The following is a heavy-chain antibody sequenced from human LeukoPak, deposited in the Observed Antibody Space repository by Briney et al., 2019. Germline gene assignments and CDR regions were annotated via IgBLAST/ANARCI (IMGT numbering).Heavy chain of an antibody. CDR3: AKRRSGSSGWFPFDS. Sequence: PGGSLRLSCAASGFTFSSYAMSWVRQAPGKGLEWVSAISGSGGSTYYADSVKGRFTISRDNPKNTVYLQMDSLRAEDTAVYYCAKRRSGSSGWFPFDSWGQGTLVTVSS. V-gene: IGHV3-23*01. CDR2: ISGSGGST. D-gene: IGHD6-19*01. J-gene: IGHJ4*02. CDR1: GFTFSSYA.